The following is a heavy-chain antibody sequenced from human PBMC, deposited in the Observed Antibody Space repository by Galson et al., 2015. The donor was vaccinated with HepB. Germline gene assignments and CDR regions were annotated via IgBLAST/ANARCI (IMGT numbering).Heavy chain of an antibody. CDR3: AKDRAIAVAGTRRVGYFDY. CDR2: IKHDGSEE. J-gene: IGHJ4*02. V-gene: IGHV3-7*03. CDR1: GFTLSGHW. Sequence: SLRLSCAASGFTLSGHWMSWVRQGPGKGLEWVANIKHDGSEEYYVDSVKGRFTIFRDNSKNTLYLQMNSLRAEDTAVYYCAKDRAIAVAGTRRVGYFDYWGQGTLVTVSS. D-gene: IGHD6-19*01.